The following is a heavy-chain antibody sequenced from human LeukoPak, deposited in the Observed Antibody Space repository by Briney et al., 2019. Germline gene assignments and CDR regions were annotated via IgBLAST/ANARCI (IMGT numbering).Heavy chain of an antibody. CDR1: GGSISRYY. CDR3: ARGGYSGYAFDR. Sequence: SETLSLTCTVSGGSISRYYWSWVRQPPGKGLEWIGNIYYNGSTDYKPSLKSRVTISVHTSKNQFSLNLRSLTAADTAVYYCARGGYSGYAFDRWGQGTRVTVSS. CDR2: IYYNGST. V-gene: IGHV4-59*01. D-gene: IGHD5-12*01. J-gene: IGHJ5*02.